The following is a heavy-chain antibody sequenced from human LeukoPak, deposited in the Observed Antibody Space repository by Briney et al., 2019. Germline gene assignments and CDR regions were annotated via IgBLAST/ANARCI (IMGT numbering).Heavy chain of an antibody. V-gene: IGHV3-21*01. CDR1: GFTLSSHS. J-gene: IGHJ4*02. D-gene: IGHD5-18*01. CDR3: AVGRYNYGYIFDY. CDR2: ISSSSSYI. Sequence: GGSLRLSCAASGFTLSSHSMNWARQAPGKGLEWVSSISSSSSYIYYADSLKGRFTISRDNAKNSLYLQMNSLRAEDTAVYYCAVGRYNYGYIFDYWGQGTLVTVSS.